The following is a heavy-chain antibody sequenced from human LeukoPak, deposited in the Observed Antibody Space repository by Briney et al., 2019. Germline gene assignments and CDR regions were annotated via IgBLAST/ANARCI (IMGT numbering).Heavy chain of an antibody. CDR1: GGSISSSSYY. CDR3: ASRGYSSSWVEGYYFDY. CDR2: IYYSGST. J-gene: IGHJ4*02. Sequence: TSETLSLTCTVSGGSISSSSYYWGWIRQPPGKGLEWIGSIYYSGSTYYNPSLKSRVTISVDTSKNQFSLKLSSVTAADTAVYYCASRGYSSSWVEGYYFDYWGQGTLVTVSS. D-gene: IGHD6-13*01. V-gene: IGHV4-39*01.